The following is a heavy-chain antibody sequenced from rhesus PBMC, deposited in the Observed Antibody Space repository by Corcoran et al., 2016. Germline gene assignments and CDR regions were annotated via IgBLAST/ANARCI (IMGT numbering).Heavy chain of an antibody. CDR2: IYGRGGST. V-gene: IGHV4-160*01. J-gene: IGHJ3*01. CDR3: ATRYYNFWSGSFDAFDF. D-gene: IGHD3-3*01. Sequence: QVQLQESGPGLVKPSETLSLTCAVSGGSISGYYWSWIRQPPGKGLEGIGRIYGRGGSTDSPPSLKSRVTISTGTSKNQFSLKLSSVAAADPAVYYCATRYYNFWSGSFDAFDFWGQGLRVTVSS. CDR1: GGSISGYY.